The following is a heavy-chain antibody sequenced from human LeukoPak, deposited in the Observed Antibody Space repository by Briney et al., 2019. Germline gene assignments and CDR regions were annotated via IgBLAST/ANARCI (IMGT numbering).Heavy chain of an antibody. CDR1: GFTFSSYA. D-gene: IGHD3-16*02. V-gene: IGHV3-23*01. J-gene: IGHJ4*02. CDR3: AKGEYDYVWGSYRPDY. Sequence: GRSLRLSCAASGFTFSSYAMSWVRQAPGKGLEWVSAISGSGGSTYYADSVKGRFTISRDNSKNTLYLQMNSLRAEDTAVYYCAKGEYDYVWGSYRPDYWGQGTLVTVSS. CDR2: ISGSGGST.